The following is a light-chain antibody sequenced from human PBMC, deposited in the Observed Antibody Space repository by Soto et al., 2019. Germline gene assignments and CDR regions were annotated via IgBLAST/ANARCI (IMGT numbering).Light chain of an antibody. V-gene: IGLV1-40*01. CDR1: SPNIGAGYD. J-gene: IGLJ2*01. CDR2: GNS. CDR3: QSYASSLSGVV. Sequence: QSVLTQPPSVSGAPGQGAPISGTGSSPNIGAGYDVHWYQQLPGTAPNLPTYGNSNRPTGVPDRFPGSKSGTSASLAITGLQAEHDADYYCQSYASSLSGVVFGGGTKLTVL.